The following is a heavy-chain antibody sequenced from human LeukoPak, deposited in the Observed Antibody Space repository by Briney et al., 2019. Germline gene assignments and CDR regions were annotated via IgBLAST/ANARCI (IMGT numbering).Heavy chain of an antibody. CDR2: ISSSGYTI. V-gene: IGHV3-11*01. CDR1: GFTFSDYF. CDR3: AKGMVRGVILKGFDY. Sequence: GGSLRLSCAASGFTFSDYFMSWIRQAPGKGLECVSYISSSGYTIYYADSVKGRFTISRDNAKNSLYLQMNSLRAEDTAVYYCAKGMVRGVILKGFDYWGQGTLVTVSS. D-gene: IGHD3-10*01. J-gene: IGHJ4*02.